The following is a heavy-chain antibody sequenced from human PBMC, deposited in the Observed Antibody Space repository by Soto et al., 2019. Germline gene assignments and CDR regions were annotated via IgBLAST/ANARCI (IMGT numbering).Heavy chain of an antibody. J-gene: IGHJ6*02. D-gene: IGHD2-2*01. CDR1: GYTFTSYG. V-gene: IGHV1-18*01. Sequence: GASVKVSCKASGYTFTSYGISWVRQAPGQGLEWMGWISAYNGNTNYAQKLQGRVAMATDTSTSTDYMELRSLRSDDTAVYYCARDFSSTSSIVNYCYYYYGMDVWGQGTTVTVSS. CDR2: ISAYNGNT. CDR3: ARDFSSTSSIVNYCYYYYGMDV.